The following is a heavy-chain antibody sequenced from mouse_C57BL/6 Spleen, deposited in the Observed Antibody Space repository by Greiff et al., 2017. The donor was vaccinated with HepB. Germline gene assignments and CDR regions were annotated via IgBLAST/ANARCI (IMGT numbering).Heavy chain of an antibody. CDR3: TRGGKYYYAMDY. Sequence: VKLMESGAELVRPGASVTLSCKASGYTFTDYEMHWVKQTPVHGLEWIGAIDPETGGTAYNQKFKGKAILTADKSSSTAYMELRSLTSEDSAVYYCTRGGKYYYAMDYWGQGTSVTVSS. CDR1: GYTFTDYE. CDR2: IDPETGGT. J-gene: IGHJ4*01. V-gene: IGHV1-15*01.